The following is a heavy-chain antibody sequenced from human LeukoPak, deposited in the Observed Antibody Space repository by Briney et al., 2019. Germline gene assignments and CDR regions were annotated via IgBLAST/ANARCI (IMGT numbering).Heavy chain of an antibody. CDR1: GGTFSSYA. J-gene: IGHJ6*03. Sequence: PVKVSCKASGGTFSSYAISWVRQAPGQGLEWMGRIIPIFGTANYAQKFQGRVTITTDESTSTAYMELSSLRSEDTAVYYCATTRGGVLLANYYYYMDVWGKGTTVTVSS. V-gene: IGHV1-69*05. CDR3: ATTRGGVLLANYYYYMDV. D-gene: IGHD2-15*01. CDR2: IIPIFGTA.